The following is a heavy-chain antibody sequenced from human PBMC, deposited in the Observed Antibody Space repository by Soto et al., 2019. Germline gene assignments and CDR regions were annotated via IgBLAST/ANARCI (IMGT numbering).Heavy chain of an antibody. CDR1: GFTFSSYA. CDR3: ARAYYFDY. Sequence: SVGGVVQPGRSLRLSCAASGFTFSSYAMHWVRQAPGKGLEWVAVISYDGSNKYYADSVKGRFTISRDNSKNTLYLQMNSLRAEDTAVYYCARAYYFDYWGQGTLVTVSS. J-gene: IGHJ4*02. V-gene: IGHV3-30-3*01. CDR2: ISYDGSNK.